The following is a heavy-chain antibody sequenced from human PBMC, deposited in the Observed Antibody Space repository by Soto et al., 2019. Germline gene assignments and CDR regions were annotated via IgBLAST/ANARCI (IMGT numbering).Heavy chain of an antibody. V-gene: IGHV4-59*01. J-gene: IGHJ4*02. Sequence: SETLSLTCAVYGGSFSGYYWSWIRQPPGKGLEWIGYIYYSGSTNYNPSLKSRVTISVDTSKNQFSLKLSSVTAADTAVYYCASLSGSYPTDYWGQGTLVTVSS. CDR2: IYYSGST. CDR1: GGSFSGYY. D-gene: IGHD1-26*01. CDR3: ASLSGSYPTDY.